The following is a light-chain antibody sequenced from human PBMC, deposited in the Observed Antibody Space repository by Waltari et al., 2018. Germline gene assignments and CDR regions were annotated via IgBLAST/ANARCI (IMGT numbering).Light chain of an antibody. CDR2: AAS. V-gene: IGKV1-9*01. J-gene: IGKJ2*01. Sequence: IQLTQSPSSLSASVGDRVTITCRASQGISSYLAWYQQKPRKAPKLLIYAASTLQSGVPSRFSGSGSGTDFTLTISSLQPEDFATYYCQQLNSYPLYTFGQGTKLEIK. CDR1: QGISSY. CDR3: QQLNSYPLYT.